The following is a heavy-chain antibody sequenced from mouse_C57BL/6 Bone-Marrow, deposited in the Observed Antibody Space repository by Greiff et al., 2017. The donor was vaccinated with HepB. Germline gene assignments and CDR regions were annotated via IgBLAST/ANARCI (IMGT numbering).Heavy chain of an antibody. Sequence: QVQLQQSGTELVKPGASVKLSCKASGYTFTSYWMHWVKQRPGQGLEWIGEIDPSDSYTNYNQKFKGKATLTVDTSSSTAYMQLSSLTSEDSAVYYCARPDYWGQGTTLTVSS. J-gene: IGHJ2*01. CDR3: ARPDY. CDR2: IDPSDSYT. V-gene: IGHV1-50*01. CDR1: GYTFTSYW.